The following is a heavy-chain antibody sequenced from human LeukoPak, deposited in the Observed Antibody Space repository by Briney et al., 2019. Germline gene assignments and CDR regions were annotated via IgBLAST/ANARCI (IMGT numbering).Heavy chain of an antibody. D-gene: IGHD6-13*01. J-gene: IGHJ4*02. CDR2: ISSSGGYT. V-gene: IGHV3-23*01. CDR3: ARGIAAAGHFDY. Sequence: PGGSLRLSCAASGFILSTYVMSWVRQAPGKGLEWVSTISSSGGYTYFADSVKGRFTISRDNSKNTLYLQMNSLRAEDTALYYCARGIAAAGHFDYWGQGTLVTVSA. CDR1: GFILSTYV.